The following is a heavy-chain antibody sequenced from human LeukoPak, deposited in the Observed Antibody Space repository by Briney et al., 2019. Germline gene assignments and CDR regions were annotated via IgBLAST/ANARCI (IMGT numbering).Heavy chain of an antibody. V-gene: IGHV3-23*01. CDR1: GFIYSNYA. J-gene: IGHJ4*02. CDR2: ISGSGGTT. CDR3: AREVGPVDY. Sequence: GGSLTLSCAASGFIYSNYAMNWVRQAPGKGLEWVSTISGSGGTTYYADSVKGRFTISRDNSKNTLYLQMASLRAEDTAVYYCAREVGPVDYWGQGTLVTVSS.